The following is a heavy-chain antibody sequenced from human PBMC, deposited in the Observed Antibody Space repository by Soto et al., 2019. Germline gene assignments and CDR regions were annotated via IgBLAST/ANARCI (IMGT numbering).Heavy chain of an antibody. CDR2: IKQDGSEQ. V-gene: IGHV3-7*01. CDR3: ANPSRGDCGGGSCSS. Sequence: EVQLVASGGGLVQPGGSLRLSCAASGFTFSSYWMSWVRQVPGKGLEWVANIKQDGSEQYYVDSVKGRFTISRDNAKNSLYLQMNSLRAEDTAVYYCANPSRGDCGGGSCSSWGQGTLVTVSS. J-gene: IGHJ4*02. CDR1: GFTFSSYW. D-gene: IGHD2-15*01.